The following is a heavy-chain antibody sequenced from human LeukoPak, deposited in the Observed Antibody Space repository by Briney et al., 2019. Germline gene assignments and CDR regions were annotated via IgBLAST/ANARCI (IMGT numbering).Heavy chain of an antibody. CDR1: GYTLTGYY. D-gene: IGHD5-18*01. CDR3: ARGIGKQLWLLRIHPFDY. J-gene: IGHJ4*02. V-gene: IGHV1-2*02. CDR2: INPNSGGT. Sequence: ASAKVSCMASGYTLTGYYMHGVRQAPQQGREWMGWINPNSGGTNYAQKFQGRVTMTRDTSISTAYMELSRLRSDNTAVYYCARGIGKQLWLLRIHPFDYWGQGTLVTVSS.